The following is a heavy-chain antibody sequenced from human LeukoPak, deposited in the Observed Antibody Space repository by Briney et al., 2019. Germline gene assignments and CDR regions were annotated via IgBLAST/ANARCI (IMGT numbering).Heavy chain of an antibody. D-gene: IGHD2-21*02. J-gene: IGHJ3*02. Sequence: SETLSLTCTVSGGSISSGSYYWSWIRQPPGKGLEWIGYIYYSGSTNYNPSLKSRVTISVDTSKNQFSLKLSSVTAADTAVYYCARVGDQNAFDIWGQGTMVTVSS. CDR1: GGSISSGSYY. CDR3: ARVGDQNAFDI. CDR2: IYYSGST. V-gene: IGHV4-61*01.